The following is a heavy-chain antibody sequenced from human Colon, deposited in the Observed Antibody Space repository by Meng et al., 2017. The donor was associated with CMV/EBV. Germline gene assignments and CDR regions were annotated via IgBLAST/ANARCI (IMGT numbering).Heavy chain of an antibody. J-gene: IGHJ4*02. CDR3: ITEAAGGDY. D-gene: IGHD1-14*01. V-gene: IGHV3-74*01. CDR2: ISNDGSTT. CDR1: GLTFSSHW. Sequence: GESLKISCVAFGLTFSSHWMHWVRQTPGKELVWVSRISNDGSTTTYADSVKGRFTISRDNAKNTLYLQMNSLAVDDTAVYYCITEAAGGDYWGQGALVTVSS.